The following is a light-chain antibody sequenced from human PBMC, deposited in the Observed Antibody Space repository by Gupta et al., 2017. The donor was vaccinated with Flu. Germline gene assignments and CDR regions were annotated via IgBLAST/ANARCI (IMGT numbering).Light chain of an antibody. CDR2: ENN. V-gene: IGLV1-51*02. CDR3: GTWDSSLSACWV. CDR1: SYNIGNNY. Sequence: QSVLTQPPSVSAAPGQKVTISCSGSSYNIGNNYVSWYQQLPGTAPKLLIYENNKRPSGIPDRFSGSKSGTSATLGITGLQTGDEADYYCGTWDSSLSACWVFGGGTKLTVL. J-gene: IGLJ3*02.